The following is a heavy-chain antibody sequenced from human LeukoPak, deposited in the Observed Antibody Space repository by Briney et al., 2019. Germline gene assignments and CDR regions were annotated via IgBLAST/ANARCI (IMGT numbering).Heavy chain of an antibody. Sequence: SETLSLTCTVSGGSISSYYWSWIRQPPGKGLDWIGYIYYTGSTNYNPSLKSRVTLSVDTSKNQFSLKLSSVTAADTAVYYCARDRHSSSWYRWFDPWGQGTLVTVSS. J-gene: IGHJ5*02. CDR2: IYYTGST. D-gene: IGHD6-13*01. CDR1: GGSISSYY. V-gene: IGHV4-59*01. CDR3: ARDRHSSSWYRWFDP.